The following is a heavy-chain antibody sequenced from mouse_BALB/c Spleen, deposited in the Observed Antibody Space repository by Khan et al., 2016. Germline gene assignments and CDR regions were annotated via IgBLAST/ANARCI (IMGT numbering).Heavy chain of an antibody. Sequence: QVQLKESGAELVRPGTSVKVSCKASGYAFTNYLIEWVKQRPGQGLEWIGVINPGSGGTNYNEKFKGKATLTPDKYSSTAYMQLSSLTSDDSAVYFCARYDGNYYAMDYWGQGTSVTVSS. J-gene: IGHJ4*01. V-gene: IGHV1-54*01. CDR3: ARYDGNYYAMDY. D-gene: IGHD2-3*01. CDR2: INPGSGGT. CDR1: GYAFTNYL.